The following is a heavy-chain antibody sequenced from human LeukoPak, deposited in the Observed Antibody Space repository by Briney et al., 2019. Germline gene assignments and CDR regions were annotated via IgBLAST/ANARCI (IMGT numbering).Heavy chain of an antibody. CDR2: IHHSGDT. CDR1: GESMIGHY. Sequence: SETPSLTCAVYGESMIGHYWTWIRQPPGKRLEWIGEIHHSGDTNSNPSLKNRVTMSIDMSKNQFSLKVKSVTAADTAVYYCVRATANGSGRAYDHWAQGNLVPVSS. D-gene: IGHD3-10*01. V-gene: IGHV4-34*01. J-gene: IGHJ4*02. CDR3: VRATANGSGRAYDH.